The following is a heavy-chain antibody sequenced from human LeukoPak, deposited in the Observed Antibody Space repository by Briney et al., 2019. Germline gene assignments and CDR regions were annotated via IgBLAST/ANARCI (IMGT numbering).Heavy chain of an antibody. CDR1: GGSFSGYF. D-gene: IGHD1-1*01. Sequence: PSETLSLTCAVYGGSFSGYFLTWIRQPPGKGLEWIGEINHSGSTNYNPSLKSRVTISIDTSKNQFSLKLSSVTAADTAVYYCARAFGTTGTTGGWFDPWGQGTLVTVSS. J-gene: IGHJ5*02. V-gene: IGHV4-34*01. CDR3: ARAFGTTGTTGGWFDP. CDR2: INHSGST.